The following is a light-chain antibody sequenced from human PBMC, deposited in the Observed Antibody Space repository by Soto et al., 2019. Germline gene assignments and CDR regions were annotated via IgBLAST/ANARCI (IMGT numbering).Light chain of an antibody. CDR3: LQDHNSPWT. CDR1: QTISSW. V-gene: IGKV1-6*01. J-gene: IGKJ1*01. Sequence: IQMTQSPSTMSGSVLDRVTITFRASQTISSWLAWYQQKPGKAPKLLIYGASTSQSGVPSRFSGSGSGTDFTLTISSLQPEDFATYYCLQDHNSPWTFGQGTKVDI. CDR2: GAS.